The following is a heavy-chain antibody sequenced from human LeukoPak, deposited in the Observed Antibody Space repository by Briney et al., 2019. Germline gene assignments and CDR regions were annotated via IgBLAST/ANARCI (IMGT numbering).Heavy chain of an antibody. D-gene: IGHD3-22*01. V-gene: IGHV1-2*06. J-gene: IGHJ5*02. CDR2: INPNSGGT. CDR3: ARDLRGPYYYDSSGYYHNWFDP. Sequence: GASVKVSCKASGYTFICYYMHWVRQAPGQGLEWMGRINPNSGGTNNAHKFQGRVTITRNTSTGTAYMELSRLRSDDTAVYYCARDLRGPYYYDSSGYYHNWFDPWGQGTLVTVSS. CDR1: GYTFICYY.